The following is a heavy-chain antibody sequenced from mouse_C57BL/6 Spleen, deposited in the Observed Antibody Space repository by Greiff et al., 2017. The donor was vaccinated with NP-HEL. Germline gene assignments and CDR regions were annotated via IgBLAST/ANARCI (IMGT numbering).Heavy chain of an antibody. Sequence: EVQLVESGGGLVQPKGSLKLSCAASGFSFNTYAMNWVRQAPGKGLEWVARIRSKSNNYATYYADSVKDRFTISRDDSESMLYLQMNNLKTEDTAMYYGVRQGFIGYFDVWGTGTTVTVSS. CDR3: VRQGFIGYFDV. CDR2: IRSKSNNYAT. D-gene: IGHD1-1*01. CDR1: GFSFNTYA. J-gene: IGHJ1*03. V-gene: IGHV10-1*01.